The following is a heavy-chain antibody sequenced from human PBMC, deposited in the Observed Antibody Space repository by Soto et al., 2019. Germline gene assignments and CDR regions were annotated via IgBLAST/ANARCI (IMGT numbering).Heavy chain of an antibody. Sequence: SVKVSCKASGGTFSSYTISWVRQAPGQGLEWMGRIIPILGIANYAQKFQGRVTITADKSTSTAYMELSSLRSEDTALYYCARAQEGPTVTEYFDYWGQGTLVTVSS. V-gene: IGHV1-69*02. D-gene: IGHD4-17*01. J-gene: IGHJ4*02. CDR1: GGTFSSYT. CDR2: IIPILGIA. CDR3: ARAQEGPTVTEYFDY.